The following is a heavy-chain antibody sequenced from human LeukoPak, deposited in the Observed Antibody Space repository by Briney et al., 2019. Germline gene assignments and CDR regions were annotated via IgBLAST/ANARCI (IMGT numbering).Heavy chain of an antibody. V-gene: IGHV3-23*01. Sequence: GGSLRLSCAASGFTFSSYAMSWVRQAPGKGLEWVSAISGSGGSTYYADSVKGRFTISRDNSKNTLYLQMNSLRAEDTAVYYCAKELRLNSDTAMVTPFDYWGQGTLVTVSS. CDR2: ISGSGGST. CDR3: AKELRLNSDTAMVTPFDY. J-gene: IGHJ4*02. CDR1: GFTFSSYA. D-gene: IGHD5-18*01.